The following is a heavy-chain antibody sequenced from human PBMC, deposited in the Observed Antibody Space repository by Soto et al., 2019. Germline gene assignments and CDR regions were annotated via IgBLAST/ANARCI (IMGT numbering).Heavy chain of an antibody. CDR3: GGGDRRRWGFDY. D-gene: IGHD1-26*01. CDR2: INHSGST. Sequence: PSETLSLTCAVYGGSFSGHYWSWIRQPPGKGLEWIGEINHSGSTNYNPSLKSRVTISVDTSKNQFSLKLSSVTAADTAVYYCGGGDRRRWGFDYWGQGTLVTVSS. CDR1: GGSFSGHY. V-gene: IGHV4-34*01. J-gene: IGHJ4*02.